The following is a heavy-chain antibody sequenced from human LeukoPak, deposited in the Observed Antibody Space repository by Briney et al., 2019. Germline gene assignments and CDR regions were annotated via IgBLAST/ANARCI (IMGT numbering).Heavy chain of an antibody. CDR3: ARGDIVVVPAAIMIDY. D-gene: IGHD2-2*02. V-gene: IGHV3-74*01. CDR1: GFTFSSYW. Sequence: GGSLRLSCAASGFTFSSYWMHWVRQAPGKGLVWVSRINSDGSSTSYADSVKGRFTISRDNAKNTLYLQMNSLRAEDTAVYYCARGDIVVVPAAIMIDYWGQGTLVTVSS. CDR2: INSDGSST. J-gene: IGHJ4*02.